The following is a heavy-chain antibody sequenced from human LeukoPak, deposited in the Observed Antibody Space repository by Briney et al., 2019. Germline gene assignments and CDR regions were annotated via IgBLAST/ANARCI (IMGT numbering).Heavy chain of an antibody. CDR2: ISGSGGST. J-gene: IGHJ4*02. Sequence: PGRSLRLSCAASAFTFSSYAMSWVRQAPGKGLEWVSAISGSGGSTYYAESVKGRFTTSRDTSKNTLYLQMNSLRAEHTAISYCAKSEYWGGETLVSVSS. CDR3: AKSEY. CDR1: AFTFSSYA. V-gene: IGHV3-23*01.